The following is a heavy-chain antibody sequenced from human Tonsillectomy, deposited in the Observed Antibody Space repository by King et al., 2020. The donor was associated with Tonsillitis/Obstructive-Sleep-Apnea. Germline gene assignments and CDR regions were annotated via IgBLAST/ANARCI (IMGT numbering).Heavy chain of an antibody. CDR2: FFGVGST. Sequence: VQLVESGGGLVQPGGSLRLSCTVSGFTVSSSYMSWVRQAPGKGLEWVSVFFGVGSTYYADSVQGRFTMSTANSKNTLFLQMNSLRAEDTALYYCVKDVYCSGGTCYTTYWGQGTLVTVSS. V-gene: IGHV3-66*01. D-gene: IGHD2-15*01. J-gene: IGHJ4*02. CDR3: VKDVYCSGGTCYTTY. CDR1: GFTVSSSY.